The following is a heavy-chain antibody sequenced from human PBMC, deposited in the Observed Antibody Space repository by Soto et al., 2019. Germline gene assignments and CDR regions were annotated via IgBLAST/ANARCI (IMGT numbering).Heavy chain of an antibody. CDR3: ARANDLNAFDM. V-gene: IGHV3-53*04. Sequence: ESGGGLVPPGGSLRLSCVASGFSVSATKYMNWLRQAPDKGLEWVSVIYSGGTYYYADSVKGRFTISRHDSKNTLYLQMDSLRPEDTAVYFCARANDLNAFDMWGQGTMVTVSS. CDR2: IYSGGTY. J-gene: IGHJ3*02. CDR1: GFSVSATKY.